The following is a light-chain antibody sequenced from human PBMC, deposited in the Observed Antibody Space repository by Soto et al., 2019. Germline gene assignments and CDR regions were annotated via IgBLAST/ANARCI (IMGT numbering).Light chain of an antibody. CDR1: NSNIGKNY. CDR2: GNN. V-gene: IGLV1-51*01. Sequence: QSVLTQPPSASAAPGQKVTISCFGSNSNIGKNYVSWYQQVPGTAPKLLIYGNNNRESGITDRISASKSGTSATLVITTLQPGDEADYYCATWDNSLSAEVFGGGTKLTVL. J-gene: IGLJ3*02. CDR3: ATWDNSLSAEV.